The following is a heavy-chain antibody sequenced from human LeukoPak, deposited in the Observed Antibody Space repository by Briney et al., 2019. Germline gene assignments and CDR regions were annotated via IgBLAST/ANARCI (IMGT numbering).Heavy chain of an antibody. CDR2: TNPDGSAE. V-gene: IGHV3-7*01. D-gene: IGHD2-15*01. CDR3: ARDGGLNTTFDY. J-gene: IGHJ4*02. Sequence: GGSLRLSCAASGFTFRNYWMGWVRQAPGKGLEGVANTNPDGSAEYYADSVSGRFTTSRDNANNLLYLQINRLRAEDTAVYWCARDGGLNTTFDYWGQGNLVTVSS. CDR1: GFTFRNYW.